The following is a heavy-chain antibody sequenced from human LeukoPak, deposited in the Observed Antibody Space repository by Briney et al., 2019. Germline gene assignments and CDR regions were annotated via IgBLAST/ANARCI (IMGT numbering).Heavy chain of an antibody. Sequence: GGSLRLSCAAFGFTFRSYAMSSVRQAQGKGLEWVSAISGSGGSTYYADSVKGRFTISRDNSKNTLYLQMNSLRAEDTAVYYCAKHPAAMDGGYYYYYGMDVWGKGTTVTVSS. CDR1: GFTFRSYA. V-gene: IGHV3-23*01. D-gene: IGHD2-2*01. CDR2: ISGSGGST. CDR3: AKHPAAMDGGYYYYYGMDV. J-gene: IGHJ6*04.